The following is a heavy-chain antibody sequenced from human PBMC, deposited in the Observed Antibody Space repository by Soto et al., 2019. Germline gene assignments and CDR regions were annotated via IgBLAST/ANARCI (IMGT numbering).Heavy chain of an antibody. CDR2: INAGNGNT. CDR1: GYTFTNYA. CDR3: ARDLGYSDFDVHY. D-gene: IGHD4-17*01. Sequence: ASVKVSCKASGYTFTNYAMHWVRQAPGQRLEWMGWINAGNGNTKYSQKFQGRVTITRDTSASTAYMELSSLSSEDTAVYYCARDLGYSDFDVHYWGQGTLVTV. J-gene: IGHJ4*02. V-gene: IGHV1-3*01.